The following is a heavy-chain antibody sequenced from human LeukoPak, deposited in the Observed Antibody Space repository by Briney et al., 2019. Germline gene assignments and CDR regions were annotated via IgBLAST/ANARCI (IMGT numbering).Heavy chain of an antibody. J-gene: IGHJ4*02. CDR2: IYYSGST. Sequence: PETLSLTCTVSGGSISNYYWSWIRQPPGKGLEWIGYIYYSGSTNSNPSLENRVTISVDTSKNQFSLRLRSVTAADTAVYYCARAGQFIAARPISFDYWGQGNLVTVSP. CDR3: ARAGQFIAARPISFDY. D-gene: IGHD6-6*01. V-gene: IGHV4-59*01. CDR1: GGSISNYY.